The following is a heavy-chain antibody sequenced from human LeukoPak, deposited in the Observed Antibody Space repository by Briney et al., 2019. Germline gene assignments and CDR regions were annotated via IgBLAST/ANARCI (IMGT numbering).Heavy chain of an antibody. CDR2: ISGSGDST. V-gene: IGHV3-23*01. CDR3: TKWSGFGDD. D-gene: IGHD3-10*01. J-gene: IGHJ4*02. Sequence: GGSLRLSCAASGFTFSDSVMSWVRQAPGKGLEWVSGISGSGDSTFYADSVKGRFTISRDNSRNTLYLQMSSLRPEDTAVYYCTKWSGFGDDWGQGTLVTVSS. CDR1: GFTFSDSV.